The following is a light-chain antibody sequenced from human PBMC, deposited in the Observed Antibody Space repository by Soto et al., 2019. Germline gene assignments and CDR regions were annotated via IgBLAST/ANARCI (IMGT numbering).Light chain of an antibody. Sequence: DIQMTQSPSSVSASVGDRVTITCRASQGISSWLVWYQQKPGKAPKVLIYGASTLQSGVPSRFSGSGSGTDFTLTINSLQPEDFATYICQQVNSFPLTFGGGTRVEIK. CDR1: QGISSW. CDR2: GAS. CDR3: QQVNSFPLT. J-gene: IGKJ4*01. V-gene: IGKV1-12*01.